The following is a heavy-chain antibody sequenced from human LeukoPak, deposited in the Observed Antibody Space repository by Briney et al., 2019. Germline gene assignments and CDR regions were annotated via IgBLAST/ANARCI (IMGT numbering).Heavy chain of an antibody. Sequence: GGSLRLSCAASGFTFRNAWMSWLRQAAGKGLEWVSAISGSGGSTYYAASVKGRFTISRDNSKNTLYLQMNSLRAEDTAVYYCAKGIAYGDYEVFDPWGQGTLVTVSS. CDR1: GFTFRNAW. CDR2: ISGSGGST. J-gene: IGHJ5*02. V-gene: IGHV3-23*01. CDR3: AKGIAYGDYEVFDP. D-gene: IGHD4-17*01.